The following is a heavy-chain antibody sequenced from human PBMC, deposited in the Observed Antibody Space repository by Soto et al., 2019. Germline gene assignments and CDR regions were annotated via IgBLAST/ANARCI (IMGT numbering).Heavy chain of an antibody. CDR1: GFSLSTSGVG. J-gene: IGHJ3*02. CDR2: IYWNDDK. V-gene: IGHV2-5*01. Sequence: QITLKESGPTLVKPTQTLTLTCTFSGFSLSTSGVGVGWIRQPPGKALEWLALIYWNDDKRYSPSLKSRLTITKDTSKNQVVLTMTNMDPVDTATYYCAHDSHDDSSGWGEADACDIWGQGTMVTVSS. D-gene: IGHD3-22*01. CDR3: AHDSHDDSSGWGEADACDI.